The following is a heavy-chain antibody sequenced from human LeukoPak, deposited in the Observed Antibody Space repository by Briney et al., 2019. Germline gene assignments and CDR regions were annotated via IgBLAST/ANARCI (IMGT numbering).Heavy chain of an antibody. CDR1: GYSISSGYY. Sequence: SETLSLTCAVSGYSISSGYYWSWIRQPAGKGLEWIGHMYTSGSTNYNPSLKSRVTMSIDTSKNEFSLKMTSVTAADTAVYYCARQKTPVTSFDPWGQGTLVTVSS. CDR3: ARQKTPVTSFDP. CDR2: MYTSGST. J-gene: IGHJ5*02. V-gene: IGHV4-4*07.